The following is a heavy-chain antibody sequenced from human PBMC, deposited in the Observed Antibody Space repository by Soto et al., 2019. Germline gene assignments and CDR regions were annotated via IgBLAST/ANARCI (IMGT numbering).Heavy chain of an antibody. CDR3: ARGNSPVNVY. D-gene: IGHD3-16*02. Sequence: PGGSLRLSCAASVFTFSSYEMNWCRQAPGKGLEWISYITSSGSTIYYADSVKGRFTISRDNAKNSLYLQMNSLRAEDTAVYYCARGNSPVNVYWGQGTLVTV. CDR1: VFTFSSYE. V-gene: IGHV3-48*03. J-gene: IGHJ4*02. CDR2: ITSSGSTI.